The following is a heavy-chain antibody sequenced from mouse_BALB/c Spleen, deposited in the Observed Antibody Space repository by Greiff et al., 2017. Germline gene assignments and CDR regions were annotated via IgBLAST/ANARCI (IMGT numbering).Heavy chain of an antibody. CDR3: ERDGNYNY. V-gene: IGHV1S81*02. Sequence: VQLQQPGAELVKPGASVKLSCKASGYTFTSYWMHWVKQRPGQGLEWIGEINPSNGRTNYNEKFKSKATLTVDKSSSTAYMQLSSLTSEDSAVYYCERDGNYNYWGQGTTLTVSS. CDR2: INPSNGRT. CDR1: GYTFTSYW. D-gene: IGHD2-1*01. J-gene: IGHJ2*01.